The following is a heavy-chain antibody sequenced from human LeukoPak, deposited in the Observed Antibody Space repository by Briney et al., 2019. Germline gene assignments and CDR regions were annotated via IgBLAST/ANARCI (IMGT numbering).Heavy chain of an antibody. V-gene: IGHV3-7*01. CDR3: ATTTRSRSWDY. J-gene: IGHJ4*02. D-gene: IGHD1-1*01. Sequence: GGSLRLSCAASGFTFSSYWMCWVRQAPGKGLGWVTNIKPDGTEKQYVDSVKGRLTISRDNAKNSLYLQMNSLRVDDTAVYYCATTTRSRSWDYWGQGTLVTVSS. CDR2: IKPDGTEK. CDR1: GFTFSSYW.